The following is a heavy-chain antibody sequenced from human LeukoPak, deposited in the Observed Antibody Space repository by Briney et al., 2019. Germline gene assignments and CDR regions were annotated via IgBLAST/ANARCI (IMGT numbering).Heavy chain of an antibody. CDR1: GGTFSSYA. CDR2: IIPIFGTA. Sequence: SVKVSCKASGGTFSSYAISWVRQAPGQGLEWMGRIIPIFGTANYAQKFQGRVTITADESTSTAYMELSSLRSEDTAVYYCARGAVTGQDIVVVPAAPYYYMDVWGKGTTVTVSS. V-gene: IGHV1-69*13. CDR3: ARGAVTGQDIVVVPAAPYYYMDV. D-gene: IGHD2-2*01. J-gene: IGHJ6*03.